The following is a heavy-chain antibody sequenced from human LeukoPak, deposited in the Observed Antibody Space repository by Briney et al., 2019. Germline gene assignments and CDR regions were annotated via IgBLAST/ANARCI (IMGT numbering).Heavy chain of an antibody. Sequence: GGSLRPSCAASGFTFDDYAMHWVRQAPGKGLEWVSGISWNSGSIGYADSVKGRFTISRDNAKNSLYLQMNSLRAEDTAVYYCARFDRRVIAAADGMDVWGQGTTVTVSS. CDR1: GFTFDDYA. J-gene: IGHJ6*02. V-gene: IGHV3-9*01. CDR2: ISWNSGSI. D-gene: IGHD6-13*01. CDR3: ARFDRRVIAAADGMDV.